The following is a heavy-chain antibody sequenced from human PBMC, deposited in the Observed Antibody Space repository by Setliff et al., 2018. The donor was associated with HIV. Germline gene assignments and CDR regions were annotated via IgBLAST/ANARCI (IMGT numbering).Heavy chain of an antibody. Sequence: PGESLKISCAASGFTFSDYWMHWVRQAPGKGLVWVSRITADGSSTRYADSVNGRFTISRDNAKNSLYLQMNSLRAEDTALYYCAKDSGSYSNYNSYYYMDVWGKGTTVTVSS. CDR3: AKDSGSYSNYNSYYYMDV. CDR1: GFTFSDYW. J-gene: IGHJ6*03. V-gene: IGHV3-74*01. CDR2: ITADGSST. D-gene: IGHD1-26*01.